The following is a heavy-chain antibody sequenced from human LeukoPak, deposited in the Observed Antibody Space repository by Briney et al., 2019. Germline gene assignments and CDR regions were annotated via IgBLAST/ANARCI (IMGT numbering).Heavy chain of an antibody. J-gene: IGHJ4*02. D-gene: IGHD3-10*01. CDR2: IKEDGSDK. CDR3: ARESSVVRGVITDFDY. CDR1: GFTFNSFW. Sequence: GGSLRLSCAASGFTFNSFWMSWVRQAPGKGLEWVANIKEDGSDKYYVDSVKGRFTISRDNAKNSLYLQMNSLRAEDTAVYYCARESSVVRGVITDFDYWGQGTLVTVSS. V-gene: IGHV3-7*01.